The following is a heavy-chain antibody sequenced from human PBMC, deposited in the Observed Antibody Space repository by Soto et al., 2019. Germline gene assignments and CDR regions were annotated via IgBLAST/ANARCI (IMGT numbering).Heavy chain of an antibody. D-gene: IGHD6-6*01. CDR3: AKDRGSSDPDAFDI. V-gene: IGHV3-30*18. J-gene: IGHJ3*02. CDR1: GFTFSSYG. CDR2: ISYDGSNK. Sequence: QVPLVESGGGVVQPGRSLRLSCAASGFTFSSYGMHWVRQAPGKGLEWVAVISYDGSNKYYADSVKGRFTISRDNSKNTLYLQMNSLRAEDTAVYYCAKDRGSSDPDAFDIWGQGTMVTVSS.